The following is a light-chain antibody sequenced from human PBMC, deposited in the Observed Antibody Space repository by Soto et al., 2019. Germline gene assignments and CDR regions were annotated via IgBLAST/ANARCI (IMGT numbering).Light chain of an antibody. CDR3: AAWDDSLNGVA. J-gene: IGLJ2*01. CDR1: SSNIGYNY. Sequence: QSVLTQPPSASGTPGQRVTISCSGSSSNIGYNYVYWYQQLPGTAPKLLIYRNNQRPSGVPDRFSGSKSGTSASLAISGLRSEDEADYHCAAWDDSLNGVAFGGGTQLTVL. CDR2: RNN. V-gene: IGLV1-47*01.